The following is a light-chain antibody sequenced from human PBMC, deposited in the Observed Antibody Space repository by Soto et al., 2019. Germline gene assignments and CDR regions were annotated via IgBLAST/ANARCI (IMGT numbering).Light chain of an antibody. CDR1: QSVSIY. CDR2: DSS. J-gene: IGKJ5*01. CDR3: QHRSNWPPIT. Sequence: EIVLTQSPATLSLSPGERATLSCRASQSVSIYLAWYQQKPAQAPRLLIYDSSNRAAGIPARFSARGSGTDFTLFISNLEPEDSAVYYCQHRSNWPPITFGQGTRLDIK. V-gene: IGKV3-11*01.